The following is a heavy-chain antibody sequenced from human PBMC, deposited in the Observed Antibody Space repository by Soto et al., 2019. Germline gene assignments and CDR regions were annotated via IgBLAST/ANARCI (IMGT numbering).Heavy chain of an antibody. CDR3: ARASTRYAFDV. V-gene: IGHV3-66*01. J-gene: IGHJ3*01. D-gene: IGHD1-26*01. CDR1: GFTVSSNY. CDR2: IYSGGST. Sequence: PGGSLRLSCAASGFTVSSNYMSWVRQAPGKGLEWVSVIYSGGSTYYADSVKGRFTISRDNSKNTLYLQVNSLRAEDTAVYYCARASTRYAFDVWGQGTMVTVSS.